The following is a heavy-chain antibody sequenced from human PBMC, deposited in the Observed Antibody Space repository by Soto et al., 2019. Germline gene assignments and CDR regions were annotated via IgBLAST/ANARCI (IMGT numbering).Heavy chain of an antibody. J-gene: IGHJ5*02. D-gene: IGHD4-17*01. Sequence: SETLSLTCTVSGGSISSYDYYWSWIRLHPAKGLEWIGYMSYSGSTYYNPSLRSRVTISIDTSKNQYSLNLASVTAADTAVYFCARPFYARASRDNWFDPWGQGTLVTVSS. V-gene: IGHV4-31*03. CDR1: GGSISSYDYY. CDR2: MSYSGST. CDR3: ARPFYARASRDNWFDP.